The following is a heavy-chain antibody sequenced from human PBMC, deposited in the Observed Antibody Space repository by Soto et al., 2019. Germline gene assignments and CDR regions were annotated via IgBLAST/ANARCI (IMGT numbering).Heavy chain of an antibody. Sequence: PSETLSLTCTVSGGSISSYYWSWIRQPPGKGLEWIGYIYFSGSTNYNPSLKSRVTISVDTSKNQFSLKLSSVTAADTAVYYCARDGYYYDSSGYPSFDYWGQGTLVTVSS. D-gene: IGHD3-22*01. CDR1: GGSISSYY. J-gene: IGHJ4*02. CDR2: IYFSGST. V-gene: IGHV4-59*01. CDR3: ARDGYYYDSSGYPSFDY.